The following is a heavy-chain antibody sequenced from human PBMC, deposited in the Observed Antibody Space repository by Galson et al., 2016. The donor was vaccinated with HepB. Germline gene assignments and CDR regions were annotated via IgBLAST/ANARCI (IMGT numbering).Heavy chain of an antibody. CDR1: DDSISSSRYY. CDR2: LYYSGST. D-gene: IGHD4-11*01. V-gene: IGHV4-39*01. CDR3: ARHGPVTTHFY. J-gene: IGHJ4*02. Sequence: ETLSLTCTVSDDSISSSRYYWGWIRQPPGQGLEWIGSLYYSGSTFYNPSLKSRVTLSADTSKKQFSLELNSVTAADTAVYYCARHGPVTTHFYWGQGTLVTVSS.